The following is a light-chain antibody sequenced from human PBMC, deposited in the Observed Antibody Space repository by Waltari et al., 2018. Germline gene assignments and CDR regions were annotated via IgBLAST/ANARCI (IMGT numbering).Light chain of an antibody. CDR2: ASS. J-gene: IGKJ1*01. CDR1: QNIIRY. V-gene: IGKV1-39*01. CDR3: QQSYSTPPRT. Sequence: DIQTTQSPASLSASVGDRVTITCRASQNIIRYLNWYQQRPGTAPKLLIYASSNLQSGVPSRFSGSGSGTEFTLTISSLQPEDFATYYCQQSYSTPPRTFGQGTKVEMK.